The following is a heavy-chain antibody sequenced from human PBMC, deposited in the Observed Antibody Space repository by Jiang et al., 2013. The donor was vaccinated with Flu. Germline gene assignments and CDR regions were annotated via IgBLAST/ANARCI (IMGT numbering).Heavy chain of an antibody. J-gene: IGHJ4*02. Sequence: EWVAVIWYDGSNKYYADSVKGRFTISRDNSKNTLYLQMNSLRAEDTAVYYCASNKEYSSSSVVDYWGQGTLVTVSS. D-gene: IGHD6-6*01. CDR2: IWYDGSNK. V-gene: IGHV3-33*01. CDR3: ASNKEYSSSSVVDY.